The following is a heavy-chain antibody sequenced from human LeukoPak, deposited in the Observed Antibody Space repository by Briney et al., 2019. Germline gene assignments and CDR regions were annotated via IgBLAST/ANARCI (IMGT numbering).Heavy chain of an antibody. CDR1: GFTFSSYT. CDR2: ISSYSNYM. D-gene: IGHD5-18*01. Sequence: GGSLRLSCAASGFTFSSYTMNWVRQAPGKGLEWVSSISSYSNYMYYADSVKGRFTISRDNARNSLYLQMNGLRADDTAVYYCARSGRGYSYGYPEGYWGQGTLVTVSS. CDR3: ARSGRGYSYGYPEGY. V-gene: IGHV3-21*01. J-gene: IGHJ4*02.